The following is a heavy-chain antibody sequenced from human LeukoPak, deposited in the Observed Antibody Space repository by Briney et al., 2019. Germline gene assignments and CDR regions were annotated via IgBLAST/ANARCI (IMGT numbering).Heavy chain of an antibody. CDR2: IYSGGST. CDR1: GFTVSSNY. Sequence: GGSLRLSCAASGFTVSSNYMSWVRQAPGKGLEWVSVIYSGGSTYYADSVKGRFTISRDNSKNTLYLQMNSLRAEDTAVYYCARGGSRQYEYHDFWSGYGPLDYWGQGTLVTVSS. J-gene: IGHJ4*02. CDR3: ARGGSRQYEYHDFWSGYGPLDY. V-gene: IGHV3-53*01. D-gene: IGHD3-3*01.